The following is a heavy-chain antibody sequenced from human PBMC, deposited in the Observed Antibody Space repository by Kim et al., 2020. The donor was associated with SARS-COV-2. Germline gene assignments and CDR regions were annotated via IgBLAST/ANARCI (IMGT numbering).Heavy chain of an antibody. CDR3: ARPNGNNYVSFFDY. CDR1: SGSISSSSYY. CDR2: IYSGGST. Sequence: ETLSLTCTVSSGSISSSSYYWAWIRQAPGKGLEWIGSIYSGGSTYYNLSLKSRITISVDTSQNQFFLRLASVTAADTAVYYCARPNGNNYVSFFDYWGQGTLVTVSS. D-gene: IGHD3-16*01. J-gene: IGHJ4*02. V-gene: IGHV4-39*01.